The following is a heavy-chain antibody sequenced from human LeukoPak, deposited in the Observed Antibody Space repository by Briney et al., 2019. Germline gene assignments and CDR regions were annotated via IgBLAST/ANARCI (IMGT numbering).Heavy chain of an antibody. D-gene: IGHD5-18*01. CDR1: GYTFTSYD. V-gene: IGHV1-8*01. Sequence: ASVKVSCKASGYTFTSYDINWVRQATGQGLEWMGWMNPNSGNTGYAQKFQGRVTMTRNTSISTAYMELSSLRSEDTAVYYCARGTAMESYYYYYGMDVWGQGTTVTVSS. CDR3: ARGTAMESYYYYYGMDV. CDR2: MNPNSGNT. J-gene: IGHJ6*02.